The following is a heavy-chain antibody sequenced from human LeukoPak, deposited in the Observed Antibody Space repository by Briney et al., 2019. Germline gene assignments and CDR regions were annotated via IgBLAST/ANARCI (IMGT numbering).Heavy chain of an antibody. CDR3: ARTVGALDY. CDR2: IKHDGSEK. V-gene: IGHV3-7*05. J-gene: IGHJ4*02. Sequence: GGSLRLSCEASGFTFSSFWMSWVRQAPGKGLEWVVNIKHDGSEKNYVDSVKGRFTISRDNAKNTLYLQMSSLRAGDTAVYYCARTVGALDYWGQGTLVTVSS. D-gene: IGHD1-26*01. CDR1: GFTFSSFW.